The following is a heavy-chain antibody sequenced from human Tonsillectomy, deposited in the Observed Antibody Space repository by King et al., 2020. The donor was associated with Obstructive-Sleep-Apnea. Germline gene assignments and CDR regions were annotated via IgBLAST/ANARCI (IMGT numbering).Heavy chain of an antibody. V-gene: IGHV2-5*01. D-gene: IGHD3-22*01. CDR2: IYWNDDK. CDR1: GFSLSTSGVG. J-gene: IGHJ4*02. CDR3: AHRGYDSSGYYYYFDY. Sequence: ITLKESGPTLVKPTQTLTLTCTFSGFSLSTSGVGVGWIRQPPGKALEWLALIYWNDDKRYSPSLKSRLTITKDTSKNQVVLTMTKMDPVDTATYYCAHRGYDSSGYYYYFDYWGQGTLVTVSS.